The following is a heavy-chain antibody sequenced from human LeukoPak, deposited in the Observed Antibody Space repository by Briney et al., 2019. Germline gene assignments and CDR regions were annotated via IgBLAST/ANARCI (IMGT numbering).Heavy chain of an antibody. CDR2: LSPNSGQT. D-gene: IGHD6-19*01. V-gene: IGHV1-8*01. J-gene: IGHJ4*02. Sequence: ASVKVSCKGSGYTFTTYDINWVRQATGQGLEWMGWLSPNSGQTAYAQKFQGRVTMTRDISISTFYLELSSLTSEDTAVYYCTRGNGVAGDYWGQGTLVTVFS. CDR1: GYTFTTYD. CDR3: TRGNGVAGDY.